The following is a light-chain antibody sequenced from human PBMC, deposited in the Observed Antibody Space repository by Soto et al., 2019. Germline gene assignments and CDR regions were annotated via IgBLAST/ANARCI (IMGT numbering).Light chain of an antibody. V-gene: IGLV2-14*01. CDR1: STDVGGYNY. CDR2: AVS. CDR3: GSYTGTTTNYV. J-gene: IGLJ1*01. Sequence: QSALTQPASVSGSPGQSITISCTGTSTDVGGYNYVSWYQQHPGKAPQLMIYAVSHRPLGVSNRFSGSKSGNTASLTISGLQAEDEADYYCGSYTGTTTNYVFGTGTKLTVL.